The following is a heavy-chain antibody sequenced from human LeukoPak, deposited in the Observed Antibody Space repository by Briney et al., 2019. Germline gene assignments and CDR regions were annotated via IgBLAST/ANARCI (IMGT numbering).Heavy chain of an antibody. CDR2: IHSSSSYI. D-gene: IGHD6-13*01. CDR3: ASALIAAAGEYFDY. CDR1: GFTFSSYS. Sequence: PGGSLRLSCAASGFTFSSYSMNWVRQAPGKGLEWVSSIHSSSSYIYYADSVKGRFTISRDNSKNSLYLQMNSLRAEDTAVYYCASALIAAAGEYFDYWGQGTLVTVSS. V-gene: IGHV3-21*01. J-gene: IGHJ4*02.